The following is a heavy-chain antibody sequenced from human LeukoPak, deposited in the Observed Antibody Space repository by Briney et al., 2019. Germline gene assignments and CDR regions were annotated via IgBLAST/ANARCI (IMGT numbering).Heavy chain of an antibody. J-gene: IGHJ3*02. Sequence: PSETLSLTCTVSRGSIATYYWSWIRQPAGKGLEWIGRIYTSGSTNYNPSLKSRVTMSVDTSKNQFSLKLSSVTAADTAVYYCARDYPVYDYVWGSYRVDAFDIWGQGTMVTVSS. D-gene: IGHD3-16*02. V-gene: IGHV4-4*07. CDR1: RGSIATYY. CDR3: ARDYPVYDYVWGSYRVDAFDI. CDR2: IYTSGST.